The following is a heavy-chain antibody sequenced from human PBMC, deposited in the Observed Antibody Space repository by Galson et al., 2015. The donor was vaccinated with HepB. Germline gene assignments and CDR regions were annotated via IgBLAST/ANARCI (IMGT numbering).Heavy chain of an antibody. Sequence: VSCKASGYTFTSYYMHWVRQAPGQGLEWMGIINPSGGSTSYAQKFQGRVTMTRDTSTSTVYMELSSLRSEDTAVYYCARATYDSSGYLHYYYYMDVWGKGTTVTVSS. V-gene: IGHV1-46*01. J-gene: IGHJ6*03. CDR3: ARATYDSSGYLHYYYYMDV. CDR1: GYTFTSYY. D-gene: IGHD3-22*01. CDR2: INPSGGST.